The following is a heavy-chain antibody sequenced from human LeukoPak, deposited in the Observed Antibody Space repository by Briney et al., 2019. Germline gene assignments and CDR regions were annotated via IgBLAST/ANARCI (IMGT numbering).Heavy chain of an antibody. J-gene: IGHJ4*02. CDR1: GGSVISYY. Sequence: SETLSLTCIVSGGSVISYYWSWIRQPPGKGLEWIGYIYYSGSTNYNPSLKSRVTISVDTSKNQFSLKLSSVTAADTAVYYCARESGGMLYWGQGTLVTVSS. CDR2: IYYSGST. CDR3: ARESGGMLY. V-gene: IGHV4-59*02. D-gene: IGHD1-14*01.